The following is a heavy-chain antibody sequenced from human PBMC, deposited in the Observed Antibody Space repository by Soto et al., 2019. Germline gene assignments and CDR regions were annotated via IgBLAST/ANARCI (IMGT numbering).Heavy chain of an antibody. CDR3: AREGIGAALGIYYGMDV. V-gene: IGHV3-13*01. Sequence: CGSLRLSCAASGFTFIMYDMHWGRQATGKGLEWVSAIGTAGDTYYPGSVKGRFTITRENAKNSLYLQMNSLRAGDTAVYSCAREGIGAALGIYYGMDVWGEGTTVTVSS. CDR2: IGTAGDT. J-gene: IGHJ6*04. CDR1: GFTFIMYD. D-gene: IGHD6-13*01.